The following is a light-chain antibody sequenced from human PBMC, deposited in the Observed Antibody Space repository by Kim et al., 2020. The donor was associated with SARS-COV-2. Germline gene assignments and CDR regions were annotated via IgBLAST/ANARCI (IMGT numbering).Light chain of an antibody. CDR3: SSYTSSSTRV. CDR2: DVS. V-gene: IGLV2-14*03. CDR1: SSDVRGYNY. J-gene: IGLJ3*02. Sequence: QSALTQPPSVSGSPGQSITISCTGTSSDVRGYNYVSWYQHHPGKAPKLMIYDVSHRPSVGSNRFSGSNSGNTASLTISGLQGEDEADYYCSSYTSSSTRVFGGGTQLTVL.